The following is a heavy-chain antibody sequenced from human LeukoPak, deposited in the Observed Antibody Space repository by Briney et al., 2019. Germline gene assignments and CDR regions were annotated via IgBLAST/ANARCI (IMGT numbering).Heavy chain of an antibody. D-gene: IGHD3-16*01. CDR3: ARGGGRGSGEGFDY. V-gene: IGHV4-61*02. CDR2: IYISGST. CDR1: DDSIISGYY. Sequence: SQTLSLTCALSDDSIISGYYWSWIRQPAGKALEWIGRIYISGSTKYNPSLKSRVTISLDTSKKQFSLKLTSVTAADTAVYYCARGGGRGSGEGFDYWGQGTLAIVSS. J-gene: IGHJ4*02.